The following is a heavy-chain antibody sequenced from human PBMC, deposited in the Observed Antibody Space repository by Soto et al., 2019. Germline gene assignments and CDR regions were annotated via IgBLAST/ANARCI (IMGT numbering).Heavy chain of an antibody. CDR2: IIPIFGTA. CDR3: ASSIVVVPAAIRDYYYYGMDV. J-gene: IGHJ6*02. Sequence: ASVKVSCKASGGTFSSYAISWVRQAPGQGLEWMGGIIPIFGTANYAQKFQGRVTITADESTSTAYMELSSLRSEDTAVYYCASSIVVVPAAIRDYYYYGMDVWGQGTTVTVSS. D-gene: IGHD2-2*01. CDR1: GGTFSSYA. V-gene: IGHV1-69*13.